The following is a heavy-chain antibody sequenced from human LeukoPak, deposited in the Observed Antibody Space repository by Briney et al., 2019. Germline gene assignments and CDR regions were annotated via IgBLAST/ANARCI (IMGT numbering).Heavy chain of an antibody. CDR2: IYYSGST. J-gene: IGHJ4*02. CDR1: GGSISSYY. CDR3: ARAVRGVVVAATVFDY. D-gene: IGHD2-15*01. V-gene: IGHV4-59*01. Sequence: QPSETLSLTRTVSGGSISSYYWSWIRQPPGKGLEWIGYIYYSGSTNYNPSLKSRVTISVDTSKNQFSLKLSSVTAADTAVYYCARAVRGVVVAATVFDYWGQGTLVTVSS.